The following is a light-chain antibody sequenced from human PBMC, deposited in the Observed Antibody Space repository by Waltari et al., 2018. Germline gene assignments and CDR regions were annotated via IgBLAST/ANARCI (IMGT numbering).Light chain of an antibody. CDR2: DVS. Sequence: QSALTQPASVYGSPAQSITSSRTAPSREVCAYHSGPWYQNHPVHAPKVLIYDVSDRPSGVSERFSGFKSGNTASLTISGLQAEDEADYYCSSQSSDNVVLFGGGTKLTVL. CDR1: SREVCAYHS. CDR3: SSQSSDNVVL. J-gene: IGLJ2*01. V-gene: IGLV2-14*03.